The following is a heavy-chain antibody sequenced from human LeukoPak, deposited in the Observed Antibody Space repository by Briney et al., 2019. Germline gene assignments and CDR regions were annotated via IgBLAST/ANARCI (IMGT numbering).Heavy chain of an antibody. J-gene: IGHJ6*02. D-gene: IGHD2-15*01. V-gene: IGHV4-59*01. CDR1: GGSISSYY. CDR3: ARVDGVVVAATLDYYGMDV. CDR2: IYYSGST. Sequence: SGTLSLTCTVSGGSISSYYWSWIRQPPGKGLEWIGYIYYSGSTNYNPSLKSRVTISVDTSKNQFSLKLSSVTAADTAVYYCARVDGVVVAATLDYYGMDVWGQGTTVTVSS.